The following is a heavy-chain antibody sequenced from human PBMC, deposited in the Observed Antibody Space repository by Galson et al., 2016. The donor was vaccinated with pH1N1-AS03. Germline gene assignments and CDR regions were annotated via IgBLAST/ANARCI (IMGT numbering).Heavy chain of an antibody. V-gene: IGHV3-30*18. CDR1: GFTFNRHA. Sequence: SLRLSCAASGFTFNRHAMHWVRQAPGKGLEWVAIMSYDGSTKYYTDSVRDRFTISRDNSKKTLYLHMSSLRAEDTAVYYCAKDLHFYDSYYLDYWGLGTLVIVSS. D-gene: IGHD2/OR15-2a*01. CDR2: MSYDGSTK. J-gene: IGHJ4*02. CDR3: AKDLHFYDSYYLDY.